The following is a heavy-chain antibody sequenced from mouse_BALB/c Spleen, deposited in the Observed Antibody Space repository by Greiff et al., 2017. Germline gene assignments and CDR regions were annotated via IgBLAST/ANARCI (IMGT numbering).Heavy chain of an antibody. D-gene: IGHD2-4*01. CDR3: TRCDYDGFAY. Sequence: DVQLQESGTVLARPGASVKMSCKASGYTFTSYWMHWVKQRPGQGLEWIGAIYPGNSDTSYNQKFKGKAKLTAVTSTSTAYMELSSLTNEDSAVYYCTRCDYDGFAYWGQGTLVTVSA. CDR1: GYTFTSYW. CDR2: IYPGNSDT. V-gene: IGHV1-5*01. J-gene: IGHJ3*01.